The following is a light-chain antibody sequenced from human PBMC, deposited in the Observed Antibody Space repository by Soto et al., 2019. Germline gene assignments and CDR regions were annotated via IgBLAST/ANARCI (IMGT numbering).Light chain of an antibody. CDR3: QQLNNYPVT. CDR2: AAS. CDR1: QGVSRY. J-gene: IGKJ4*01. Sequence: IQLTQSPSSLSASVGASVTITCRASQGVSRYLSWYQQKPGRAPILLISAASALQSGVPARFSGSGSGTDFTLSITSLQPEDFATYYCQQLNNYPVTFGGGTKVEIK. V-gene: IGKV1-9*01.